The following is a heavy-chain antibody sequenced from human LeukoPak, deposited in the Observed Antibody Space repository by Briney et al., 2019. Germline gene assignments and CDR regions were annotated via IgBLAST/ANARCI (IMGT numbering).Heavy chain of an antibody. CDR3: ASSPPTDAFDI. Sequence: SETLSLTCTVSGGSISSGGYYWSWIRQHPGKGLEWVGYIYYSGSTYYNPSLKSRVTISVDTSKNQFSLKLSSVTAADTAVYYCASSPPTDAFDIWGQGTMVTVSS. CDR2: IYYSGST. CDR1: GGSISSGGYY. V-gene: IGHV4-31*03. J-gene: IGHJ3*02.